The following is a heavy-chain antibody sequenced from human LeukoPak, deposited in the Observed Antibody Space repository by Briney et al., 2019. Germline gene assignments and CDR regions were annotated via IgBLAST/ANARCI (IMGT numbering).Heavy chain of an antibody. Sequence: PGGSLRLSCAASGFTFSSYSMNWVRQAPGKGLEWVSSISSSSSYIYYADSVKGRFTISRDNAKNSLYLQMNSLRAEDTAVYYCARDGYYDSSGLNAFDIWGQGTMVTVSS. CDR2: ISSSSSYI. V-gene: IGHV3-21*01. D-gene: IGHD3-22*01. CDR1: GFTFSSYS. CDR3: ARDGYYDSSGLNAFDI. J-gene: IGHJ3*02.